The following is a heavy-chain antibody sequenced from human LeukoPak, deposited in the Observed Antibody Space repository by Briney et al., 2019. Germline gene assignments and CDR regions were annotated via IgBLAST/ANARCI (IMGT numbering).Heavy chain of an antibody. CDR2: ISSSSSYI. V-gene: IGHV3-21*01. D-gene: IGHD3-10*01. Sequence: PGRSLRLSCAASGFTFSSYGMHWVRQAPGKGLEWVSSISSSSSYIYYADSVKGRFTISRDNAKNSLYLQMNSLRAEDTAVYYCARTADYYGSGSYYNPFDYWGQGTLVTVSS. CDR1: GFTFSSYG. CDR3: ARTADYYGSGSYYNPFDY. J-gene: IGHJ4*02.